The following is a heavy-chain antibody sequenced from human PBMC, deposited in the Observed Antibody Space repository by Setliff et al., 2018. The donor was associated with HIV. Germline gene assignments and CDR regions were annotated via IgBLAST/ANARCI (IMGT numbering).Heavy chain of an antibody. Sequence: GGSLRLSCAASGFTFSSYPMHWVRQAPGKGPEYVSAITEDGDDTYYADSVKGRFNISRDNSKNGLFLEMGSLRPEDTAVYYCARRVGGSVNYYFDAWGPGALVTVSS. CDR2: ITEDGDDT. CDR3: ARRVGGSVNYYFDA. J-gene: IGHJ4*02. CDR1: GFTFSSYP. V-gene: IGHV3-64*02. D-gene: IGHD3-10*01.